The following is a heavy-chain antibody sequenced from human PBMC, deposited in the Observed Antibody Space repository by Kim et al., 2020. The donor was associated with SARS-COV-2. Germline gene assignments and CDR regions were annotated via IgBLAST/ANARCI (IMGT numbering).Heavy chain of an antibody. CDR1: GGSVSGHY. D-gene: IGHD6-25*01. V-gene: IGHV4-59*02. CDR3: ASVGGFNSVFDS. CDR2: SHSGGSS. Sequence: SETLSLTCTVSGGSVSGHYWTWIRQPPGKGLEWIGFSHSGGSSSYSSSLKSRVTISVDTSKNEFSLQLTSVTAADTAAYYCASVGGFNSVFDSCGQGPL. J-gene: IGHJ4*02.